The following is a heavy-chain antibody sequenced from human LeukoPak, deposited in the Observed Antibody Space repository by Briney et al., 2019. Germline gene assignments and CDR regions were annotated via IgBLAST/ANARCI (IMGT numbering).Heavy chain of an antibody. D-gene: IGHD3-10*01. J-gene: IGHJ4*02. CDR3: AGRITMVRGVIGDC. CDR1: GFTFSSYA. V-gene: IGHV3-23*01. CDR2: ISGSGGST. Sequence: GGSLRLSCAASGFTFSSYAMSWVRQAPGKGLEWVSAISGSGGSTYYADSVKGRFTISRDNSKNTLYLQMNSLRAEDTAVYYCAGRITMVRGVIGDCWGQGTLVTVSS.